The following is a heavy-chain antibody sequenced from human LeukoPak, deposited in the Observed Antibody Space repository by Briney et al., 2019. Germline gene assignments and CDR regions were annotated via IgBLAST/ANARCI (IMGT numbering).Heavy chain of an antibody. CDR3: ATPLGDSSGYYY. CDR1: GGSSTTGGYF. V-gene: IGHV4-61*02. Sequence: SETLSLTCTVSGGSSTTGGYFWSWIRQPAGKGLEWIGVIYSSGNTNSNPSLKSRVTISVDSSKHQFSLRLSSVTAADTAVYYCATPLGDSSGYYYWGQGTLVTVSS. D-gene: IGHD3-22*01. CDR2: IYSSGNT. J-gene: IGHJ4*02.